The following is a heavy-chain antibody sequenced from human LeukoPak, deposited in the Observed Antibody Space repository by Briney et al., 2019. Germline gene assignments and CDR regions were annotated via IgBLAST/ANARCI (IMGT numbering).Heavy chain of an antibody. CDR2: IYYSGSS. D-gene: IGHD5-18*01. CDR1: GGSISSYY. Sequence: PSETLSLTCTVSGGSISSYYWSWIRQPPGKGLEWIGYIYYSGSSNYNPSLKSRVTISVDTSNNQFSLKLTSVTAADTAVYYCARAQSRGYSYGPFDYWGQGTLVTVSS. CDR3: ARAQSRGYSYGPFDY. V-gene: IGHV4-59*12. J-gene: IGHJ4*02.